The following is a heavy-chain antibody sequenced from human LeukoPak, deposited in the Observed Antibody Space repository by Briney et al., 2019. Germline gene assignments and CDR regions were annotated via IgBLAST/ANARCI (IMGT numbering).Heavy chain of an antibody. D-gene: IGHD3-3*01. Sequence: GGSLRLSCAASGFTFSSYGMHWVRQAPGKGLEWVAFIRYDGSNKYYADSVKGRFTISRDNSKNTLYRQMNSLRAEDTAVYYCAKGMGLGSGDFWSGYREIDYWGQGTLVTVSS. J-gene: IGHJ4*02. CDR1: GFTFSSYG. CDR2: IRYDGSNK. CDR3: AKGMGLGSGDFWSGYREIDY. V-gene: IGHV3-30*02.